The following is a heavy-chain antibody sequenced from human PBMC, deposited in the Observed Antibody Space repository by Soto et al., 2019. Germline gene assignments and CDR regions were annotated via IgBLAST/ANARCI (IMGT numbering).Heavy chain of an antibody. CDR1: GFTFSSYA. D-gene: IGHD3-3*01. V-gene: IGHV3-23*01. Sequence: GSLRLACPASGFTFSSYAMSWVRQAAGKGLEWVSAISGSGGSTYYADSVKGRFTISRDNSKNTLYLQMNSLRAEDTAVYYCAKHPVHYYDFWSGYYTLFDYWGQGTLVTVYS. CDR2: ISGSGGST. J-gene: IGHJ4*02. CDR3: AKHPVHYYDFWSGYYTLFDY.